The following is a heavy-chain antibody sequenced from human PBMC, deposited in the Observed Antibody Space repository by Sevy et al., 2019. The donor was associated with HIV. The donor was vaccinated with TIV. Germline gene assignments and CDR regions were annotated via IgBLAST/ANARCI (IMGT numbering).Heavy chain of an antibody. CDR3: ARVLGYCSGGSCYSEAFDI. Sequence: ASVKVSGKASGYTFTGYYMHWVRQAPGQGLEWMGCINPNSGGTNYAQKFQGRVTMTRDTSISTAYMELSRLRSDDTAVYYCARVLGYCSGGSCYSEAFDIWGQGTMVTVSS. CDR2: INPNSGGT. V-gene: IGHV1-2*02. J-gene: IGHJ3*02. D-gene: IGHD2-15*01. CDR1: GYTFTGYY.